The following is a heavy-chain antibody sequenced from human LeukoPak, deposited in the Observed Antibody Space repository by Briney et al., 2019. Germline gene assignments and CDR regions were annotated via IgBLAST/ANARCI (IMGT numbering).Heavy chain of an antibody. J-gene: IGHJ4*02. CDR3: VKHSGGVYGNSDY. D-gene: IGHD1-1*01. CDR2: VGRGGGDT. CDR1: GFTLSNNA. V-gene: IGHV3-23*01. Sequence: GGSLRLSCVASGFTLSNNAASWFRQAPGKGLEWVSTVGRGGGDTYYADSVRGRFTISKDSSKNTLQMNSLSADDTAMYYCVKHSGGVYGNSDYWGQGILVTVSS.